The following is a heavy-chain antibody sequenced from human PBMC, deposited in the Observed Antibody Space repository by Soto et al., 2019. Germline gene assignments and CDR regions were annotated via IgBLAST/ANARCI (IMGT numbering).Heavy chain of an antibody. Sequence: GGSLRLSCAASGFPFSNAWMSLVRQAPGKGLEWVGRIKSKTDGGTTDYAAPVKGRFTISRDNAKNSLYLQMNSLRAEDTDVYYCARDGGITTYYYDSSGHYYFDYWRKGNLVTVSS. CDR1: GFPFSNAW. J-gene: IGHJ4*02. CDR2: IKSKTDGGTT. CDR3: ARDGGITTYYYDSSGHYYFDY. V-gene: IGHV3-15*01. D-gene: IGHD3-22*01.